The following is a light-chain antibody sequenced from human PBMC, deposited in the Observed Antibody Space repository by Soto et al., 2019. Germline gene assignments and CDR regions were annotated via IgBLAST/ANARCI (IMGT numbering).Light chain of an antibody. J-gene: IGKJ2*01. CDR2: DAS. Sequence: EIVLTQSPATLSLSPGERATLSCRASQSVSSYLAWYQQKPGQAPRLLIYDASNRATGIPARFSDSGSGTDFTLTISSLQPEDFAVYYCQQRSSWPSHTFGQGTKREIK. CDR3: QQRSSWPSHT. V-gene: IGKV3-11*01. CDR1: QSVSSY.